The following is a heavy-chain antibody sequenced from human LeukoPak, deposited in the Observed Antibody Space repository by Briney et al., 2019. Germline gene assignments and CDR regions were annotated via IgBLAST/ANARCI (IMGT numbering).Heavy chain of an antibody. CDR2: ISGSGGST. Sequence: GGSLRLSCAASGFTPSSDAMSWVGPAPGKGVEWVSAISGSGGSTYYSDSLKGRFTISRDNAKNTLYLQMNSVRGEDTAVYYCAKDNFDHPYYYDSSGYYPWPDYWGQGTLVTVSS. CDR3: AKDNFDHPYYYDSSGYYPWPDY. J-gene: IGHJ4*02. D-gene: IGHD3-22*01. CDR1: GFTPSSDA. V-gene: IGHV3-23*01.